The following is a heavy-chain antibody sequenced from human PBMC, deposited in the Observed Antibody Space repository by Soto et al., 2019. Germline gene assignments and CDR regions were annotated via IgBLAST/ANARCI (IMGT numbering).Heavy chain of an antibody. J-gene: IGHJ4*02. D-gene: IGHD6-19*01. CDR2: INPSGGST. Sequence: GASVKVSCKASGYTFTSYYMHWVRQAPGQGLEWMGIINPSGGSTSHAQKFQGRVTMTRDTSTSTVYMELSSLRSEDTAVYYCARRDRVAGTVDYWGQGTLVTVSS. V-gene: IGHV1-46*01. CDR1: GYTFTSYY. CDR3: ARRDRVAGTVDY.